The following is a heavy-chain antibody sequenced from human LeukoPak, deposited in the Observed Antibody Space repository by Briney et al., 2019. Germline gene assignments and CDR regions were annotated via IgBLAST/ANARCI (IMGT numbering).Heavy chain of an antibody. V-gene: IGHV3-30-3*01. Sequence: GGSLRLSCAASGFTFSSYAMHWVRQAPGKGLEWVAVISYDGSNKYYADSVKGRFTISRDNSKSMLYLQMNSLRAEDTATYYCAARPTSTAVAPSDFWGQGTLVTVSS. CDR1: GFTFSSYA. CDR2: ISYDGSNK. D-gene: IGHD6-19*01. J-gene: IGHJ4*02. CDR3: AARPTSTAVAPSDF.